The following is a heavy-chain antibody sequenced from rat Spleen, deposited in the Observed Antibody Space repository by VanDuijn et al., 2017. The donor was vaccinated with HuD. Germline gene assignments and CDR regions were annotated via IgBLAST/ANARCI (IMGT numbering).Heavy chain of an antibody. Sequence: EVQLVESDGGLVQPGRSLKLSCATSGFTFSDYYMAWVRQAPTKGLEWVATISYDGTNTYYRDSVKGRFTISRDNAKSTLYLQMDSLRSEDTATYYCTTGAPTEGIVSPHWLAYWGQGTLVTVSS. V-gene: IGHV5-29*01. J-gene: IGHJ3*01. CDR3: TTGAPTEGIVSPHWLAY. CDR2: ISYDGTNT. D-gene: IGHD1-11*01. CDR1: GFTFSDYY.